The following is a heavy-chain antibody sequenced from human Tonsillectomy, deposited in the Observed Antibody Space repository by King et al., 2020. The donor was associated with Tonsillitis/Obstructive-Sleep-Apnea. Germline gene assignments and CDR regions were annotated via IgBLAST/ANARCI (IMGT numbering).Heavy chain of an antibody. CDR2: INHSGST. CDR1: GGSFSGYF. J-gene: IGHJ4*02. CDR3: AREDFYHSSGYYDY. V-gene: IGHV4-34*01. Sequence: VQLQQWGAGLLKPSETLSLTCAVYGGSFSGYFWSWIRQPPGKGLEWIGEINHSGSTNYNPSLKSRVTISLDTSKNQFSLSLSSVTAADTAMYYCAREDFYHSSGYYDYWGQGTLVTVSS. D-gene: IGHD3-22*01.